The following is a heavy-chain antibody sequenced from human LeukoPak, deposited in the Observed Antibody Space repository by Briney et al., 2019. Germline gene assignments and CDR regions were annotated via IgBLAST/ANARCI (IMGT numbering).Heavy chain of an antibody. CDR2: IGTAGDT. Sequence: GGSLRLSCAASGFTFSSYDMHWVRQATGKGPEWVSSIGTAGDTYYPGSVKGRFTISRENAKNSLYLQMNSLRAGDTAVYYCARGGVWGTYRHPYDYWGQGTLVAVSS. V-gene: IGHV3-13*01. D-gene: IGHD3-16*02. CDR3: ARGGVWGTYRHPYDY. J-gene: IGHJ4*02. CDR1: GFTFSSYD.